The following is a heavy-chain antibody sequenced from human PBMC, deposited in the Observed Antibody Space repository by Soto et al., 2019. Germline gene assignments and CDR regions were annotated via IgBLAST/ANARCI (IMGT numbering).Heavy chain of an antibody. Sequence: GESLKISCKGSGYSFTSYWIGWLRQMPGKGLEWMGIIYPGDSDTRYSPSFQGQVTISADKSISTAYLQWSSLKASDTAMYYCASTDIVATTYYYYYGMDVWGQGTTVTVSS. CDR2: IYPGDSDT. J-gene: IGHJ6*02. CDR1: GYSFTSYW. CDR3: ASTDIVATTYYYYYGMDV. D-gene: IGHD5-12*01. V-gene: IGHV5-51*01.